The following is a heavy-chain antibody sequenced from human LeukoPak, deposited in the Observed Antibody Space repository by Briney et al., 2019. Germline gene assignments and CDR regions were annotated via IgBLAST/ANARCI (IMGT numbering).Heavy chain of an antibody. J-gene: IGHJ4*02. CDR1: GGSISSYY. CDR2: IYYSGST. Sequence: SETLSLTCTVSGGSISSYYWSWIRQPPGKGLEWIGYIYYSGSTNYNPSLKSRVTISVDTPKNQFSLKLSSVTAADTAVYYCARRGDIVVVPAASSFDYWGQGTLVTVSS. D-gene: IGHD2-2*01. V-gene: IGHV4-59*12. CDR3: ARRGDIVVVPAASSFDY.